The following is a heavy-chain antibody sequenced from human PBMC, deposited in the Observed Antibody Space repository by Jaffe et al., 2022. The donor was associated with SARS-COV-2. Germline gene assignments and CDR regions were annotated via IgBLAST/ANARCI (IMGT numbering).Heavy chain of an antibody. J-gene: IGHJ5*02. D-gene: IGHD3-9*01. V-gene: IGHV4-39*01. Sequence: QLQLQESGPGLVKPSETLSLTCTVSGGSISGSSYYWDWIRQPPGKGLEWIGSIYYSGSTYYNPSLKSRVTISVDTSKNQFSLKLTSVTAADTAVYYCARQPLGYDILTGYYLNYFDPWGQGTLVTVSS. CDR3: ARQPLGYDILTGYYLNYFDP. CDR1: GGSISGSSYY. CDR2: IYYSGST.